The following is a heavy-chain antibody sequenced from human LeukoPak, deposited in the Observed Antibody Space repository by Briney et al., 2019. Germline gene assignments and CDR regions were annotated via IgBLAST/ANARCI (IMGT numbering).Heavy chain of an antibody. D-gene: IGHD3-16*01. CDR3: TTDLGDGRGGF. Sequence: PSETLSLTCTVSGGSISSSSYCWGWIRQAPGKGLEWVGRFISKSDGGATDYAAPVKGRFTVSRDDSKNTLYLQMNSLKIEDTALYYCTTDLGDGRGGFGGQGTLVTVSS. CDR1: GGSISSSSYC. V-gene: IGHV3-15*01. CDR2: FISKSDGGAT. J-gene: IGHJ4*02.